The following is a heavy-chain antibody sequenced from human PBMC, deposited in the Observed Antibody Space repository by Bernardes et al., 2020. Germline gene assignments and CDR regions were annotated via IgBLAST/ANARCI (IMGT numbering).Heavy chain of an antibody. J-gene: IGHJ4*02. Sequence: GGSLRLSCSASGFTFTSYNMNWVRQAPGKGLELVSYISRSSDTIYYADSVKGRFTISRDNAKNSLYLQMNSLRAEDTAVYHCARDEYTYGYGVGSGVDYWGQGTLVTVSS. CDR2: ISRSSDTI. CDR3: ARDEYTYGYGVGSGVDY. D-gene: IGHD5-18*01. V-gene: IGHV3-48*01. CDR1: GFTFTSYN.